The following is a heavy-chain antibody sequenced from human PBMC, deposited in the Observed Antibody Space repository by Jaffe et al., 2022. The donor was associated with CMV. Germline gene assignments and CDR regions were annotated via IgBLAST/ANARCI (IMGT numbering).Heavy chain of an antibody. CDR2: IKQDGSEK. D-gene: IGHD3-3*01. CDR1: GFTFSSYW. V-gene: IGHV3-7*01. CDR3: ARGSTPYYDFWSGYPTFHYFDY. Sequence: EVQLVESGGGLVQPGGSLRLSCAASGFTFSSYWMSWVRQAPGKGLEWVANIKQDGSEKYYVDSVKGRFTISRDNAKNSLYLQMNSLRAEDTAVYYCARGSTPYYDFWSGYPTFHYFDYWGQGTLVTVSS. J-gene: IGHJ4*02.